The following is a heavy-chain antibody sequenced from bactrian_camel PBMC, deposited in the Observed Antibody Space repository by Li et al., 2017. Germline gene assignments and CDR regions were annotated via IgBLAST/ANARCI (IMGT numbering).Heavy chain of an antibody. CDR2: LDSDGFI. CDR1: GDTSKRAC. J-gene: IGHJ4*01. Sequence: DVQLVESGGGSAQVGGSLRLSCVISGDTSKRACLGWFRQAPGKEREGVAALDSDGFIAYADSVKGRFTISQDNAKNTLYLQMNSLEPEDTAMYYCAALRRGLGASRIQCGFSMDYDYWGQGTQVTVS. CDR3: AALRRGLGASRIQCGFSMDYDY. D-gene: IGHD7*01. V-gene: IGHV3S10*01.